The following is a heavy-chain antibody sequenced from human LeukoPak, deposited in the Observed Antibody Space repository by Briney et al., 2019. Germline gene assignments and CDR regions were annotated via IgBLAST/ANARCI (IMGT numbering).Heavy chain of an antibody. CDR1: GYTFTMYY. Sequence: GASVKVSCKASGYTFTMYYIHWVRQAPGQGPEWMGWINPKTGATKNAQNFQGRVTLTRDTSINTAYMELSSLRSDDTAVYYCARDDKLGYCSGDSCVWFDPWGQGTLVTVSS. D-gene: IGHD2-15*01. V-gene: IGHV1-2*02. J-gene: IGHJ5*02. CDR3: ARDDKLGYCSGDSCVWFDP. CDR2: INPKTGAT.